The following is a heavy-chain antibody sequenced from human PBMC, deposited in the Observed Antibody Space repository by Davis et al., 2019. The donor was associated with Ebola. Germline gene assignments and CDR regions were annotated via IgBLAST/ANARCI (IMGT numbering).Heavy chain of an antibody. CDR3: ARDALGSSSSEVAFDI. CDR2: IYTSGAT. Sequence: GESLKISCAASGFTFSRYGMHWVRQAPGKGLECVSVIYTSGATKYADSVKGRFTISRDNSKNTLYLQMNSLRVEDTAVYYCARDALGSSSSEVAFDIWGQGTMVTASS. D-gene: IGHD6-6*01. CDR1: GFTFSRYG. V-gene: IGHV3-NL1*01. J-gene: IGHJ3*02.